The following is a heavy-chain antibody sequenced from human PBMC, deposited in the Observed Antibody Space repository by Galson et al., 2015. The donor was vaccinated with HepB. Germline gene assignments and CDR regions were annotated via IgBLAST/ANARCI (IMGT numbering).Heavy chain of an antibody. CDR3: AKDQRDYDFWSSSYPPMDY. V-gene: IGHV3-23*01. Sequence: SLRLSCAASGFTFSSYAMSWVRQAPGKGLEWVSAISGSGGSTYYADSVKGRFTISRDNSKNTLYLQMNSLRAEDTAVYYCAKDQRDYDFWSSSYPPMDYWGQGTLVTVSS. J-gene: IGHJ4*02. CDR1: GFTFSSYA. D-gene: IGHD3-3*01. CDR2: ISGSGGST.